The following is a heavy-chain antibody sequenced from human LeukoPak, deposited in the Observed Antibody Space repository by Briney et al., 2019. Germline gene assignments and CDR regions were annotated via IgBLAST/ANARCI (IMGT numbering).Heavy chain of an antibody. CDR1: GFTFSSYA. J-gene: IGHJ6*02. V-gene: IGHV3-30-3*01. Sequence: PGGSLRLSCAASGFTFSSYAMHWVRQAPGKGLEWVAVISYDGSNKYYADSVKGRFTISRDNSKNTLYLQMNSQRAEDTAVYYCARDGPGIAVAGPYYYYYGMDVWGQGTTVTVSS. CDR2: ISYDGSNK. CDR3: ARDGPGIAVAGPYYYYYGMDV. D-gene: IGHD6-19*01.